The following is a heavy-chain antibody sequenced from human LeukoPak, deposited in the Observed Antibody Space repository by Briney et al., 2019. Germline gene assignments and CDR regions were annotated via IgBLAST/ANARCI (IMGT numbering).Heavy chain of an antibody. J-gene: IGHJ5*02. CDR3: ARKGSYGSVFDP. Sequence: GGSLRLSCAASGFTFSDYYMSWIRQAPGKGLEWVSYISCSGSTIYYPDLVKGRFTISRDNAKNSLYLQMNSLRAEDTAVYYCARKGSYGSVFDPWGQGTLVTVSS. D-gene: IGHD3-10*01. V-gene: IGHV3-11*01. CDR1: GFTFSDYY. CDR2: ISCSGSTI.